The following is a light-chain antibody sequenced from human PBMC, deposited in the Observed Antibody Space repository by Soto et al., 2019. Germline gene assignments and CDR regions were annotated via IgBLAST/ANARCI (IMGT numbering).Light chain of an antibody. CDR2: AAS. J-gene: IGKJ4*01. CDR1: QVISTS. V-gene: IGKV1-9*01. Sequence: DIQRTQYPSFLSPSIGESFTFTCLSSQVISTSLAWYQQKPGKAPKLLIYAASTLQSGVPSRFSGSGSGTDFTLTISCLQSEDFATYYCQQYYIYPLTFGGVSNVAIK. CDR3: QQYYIYPLT.